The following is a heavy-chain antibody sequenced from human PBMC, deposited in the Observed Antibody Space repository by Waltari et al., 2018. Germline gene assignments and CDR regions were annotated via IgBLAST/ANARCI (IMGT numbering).Heavy chain of an antibody. J-gene: IGHJ4*02. CDR2: IFPIFGTA. D-gene: IGHD3-22*01. Sequence: QVQLVQSGAEVKKPGSSVKVSCKASGGTFSSFAISGVRQAPGQGLEWMGGIFPIFGTANYAQKFQGRVTITADESTSTAYMELSSLRSEDTAVYYCARTHSSGYYHPVDYWGQGTLVTVSS. CDR3: ARTHSSGYYHPVDY. V-gene: IGHV1-69*01. CDR1: GGTFSSFA.